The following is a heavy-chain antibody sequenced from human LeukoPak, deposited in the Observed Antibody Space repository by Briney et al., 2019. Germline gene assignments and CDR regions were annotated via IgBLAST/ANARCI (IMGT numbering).Heavy chain of an antibody. Sequence: SETLSLTCTVSGGSISSYYWSWIRQPPGKGLEWIGYIYYSGSTNYNPSLKSRVTISLDTSKNQFSLKLSSVTVADTAVYYCAKAGRGELDYWGQGTLVTVSS. D-gene: IGHD3-16*01. J-gene: IGHJ4*02. V-gene: IGHV4-59*08. CDR1: GGSISSYY. CDR3: AKAGRGELDY. CDR2: IYYSGST.